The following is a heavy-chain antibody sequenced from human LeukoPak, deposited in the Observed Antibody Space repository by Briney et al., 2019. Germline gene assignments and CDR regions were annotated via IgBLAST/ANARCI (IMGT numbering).Heavy chain of an antibody. D-gene: IGHD3-10*01. Sequence: GGSLRLSCAASGFTVSINYMSWVRQAPGKGLEWVSVIYSGGSTYYADSVKGRFTTSRDNSKNTLYLQMNSLRAEDTAVYYCARDRWYGAYYFDYWGQGTLVTVSS. CDR2: IYSGGST. CDR1: GFTVSINY. CDR3: ARDRWYGAYYFDY. V-gene: IGHV3-66*01. J-gene: IGHJ4*02.